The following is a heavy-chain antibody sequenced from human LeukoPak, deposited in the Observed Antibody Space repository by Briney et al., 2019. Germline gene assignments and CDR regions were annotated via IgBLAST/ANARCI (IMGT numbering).Heavy chain of an antibody. CDR2: ISSSSSYI. D-gene: IGHD2-15*01. J-gene: IGHJ4*02. CDR1: GFTFDRFA. Sequence: GGSLRLSCAASGFTFDRFAMSWVRQAPGKGLEWVSSISSSSSYIYYADSVKGRFTISRDNAKNSLYQQMNSLRAEDTAVYYCARGRILGYCSGGSCLYYFDYWGQGTLVTVSS. V-gene: IGHV3-21*01. CDR3: ARGRILGYCSGGSCLYYFDY.